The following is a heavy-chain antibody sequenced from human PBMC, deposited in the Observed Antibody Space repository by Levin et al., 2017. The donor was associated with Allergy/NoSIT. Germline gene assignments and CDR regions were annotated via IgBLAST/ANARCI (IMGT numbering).Heavy chain of an antibody. J-gene: IGHJ4*02. CDR3: GKVDGWGGSNYPPDF. D-gene: IGHD1-26*01. V-gene: IGHV3-23*01. Sequence: PGGSLRLSCVASRFTFSNYAMSWVRQAPGKGLEWVSHINANGANTYYANSVKGRFTISRDNSKNTLYLQMNNLRAEDTAVYYCGKVDGWGGSNYPPDFWGQGTLVTVSS. CDR2: INANGANT. CDR1: RFTFSNYA.